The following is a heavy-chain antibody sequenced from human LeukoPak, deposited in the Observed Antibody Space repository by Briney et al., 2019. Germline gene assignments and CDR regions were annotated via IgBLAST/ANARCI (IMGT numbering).Heavy chain of an antibody. D-gene: IGHD3-10*01. CDR3: ARANAWITMVRGVLSLNWFDP. CDR1: GFTFSSYG. J-gene: IGHJ5*02. V-gene: IGHV3-30*02. Sequence: GGSLRLSCAASGFTFSSYGMHWVRQAPGKGLEWVAYIQYGGSNEQYAHSVKGRFRISRDSSKNILYLQMNSLRAEDTAVYYCARANAWITMVRGVLSLNWFDPWGQGTLVTVSS. CDR2: IQYGGSNE.